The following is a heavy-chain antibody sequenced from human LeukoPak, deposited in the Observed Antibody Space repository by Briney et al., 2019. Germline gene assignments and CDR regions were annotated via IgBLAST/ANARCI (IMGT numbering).Heavy chain of an antibody. V-gene: IGHV1-2*02. CDR3: ASDYGSGSYYYYMDV. CDR2: VNPHSGGT. Sequence: ASVKVSCKASGYTFTDYYIHWVRQAPGHGLEWMGWVNPHSGGTNFAQRFRGRVTMTRDTSISTAYMELSRLRSDDTAVYYCASDYGSGSYYYYMDVWGKGTTVTVSS. J-gene: IGHJ6*03. D-gene: IGHD3-10*01. CDR1: GYTFTDYY.